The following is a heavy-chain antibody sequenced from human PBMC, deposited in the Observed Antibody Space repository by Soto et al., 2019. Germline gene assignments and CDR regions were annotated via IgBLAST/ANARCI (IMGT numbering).Heavy chain of an antibody. J-gene: IGHJ3*01. D-gene: IGHD5-18*01. CDR1: GFMFNDYV. V-gene: IGHV3-30*18. CDR3: VKGDMDTAVVNSPDAFDF. CDR2: ISYDGDNK. Sequence: GGSLRLSCEASGFMFNDYVMHWVRRAPGKGLDWVAVISYDGDNKYYAQSVKGRFTISRDNSKNTLFLHMDSLRREDTAVYHCVKGDMDTAVVNSPDAFDFWGQGTMVTV.